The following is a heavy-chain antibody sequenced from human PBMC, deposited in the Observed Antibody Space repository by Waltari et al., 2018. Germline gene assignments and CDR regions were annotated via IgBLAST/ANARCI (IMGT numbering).Heavy chain of an antibody. V-gene: IGHV4-34*01. J-gene: IGHJ3*02. CDR2: INHSGST. Sequence: QVQLQQWGAGLLKPSETLSLTCAVYGGSFSGYYWSWIRQPPGKGLEWIGEINHSGSTNYNPSLKSRVTITADTSTDTAYMELSSLRSEDTAVYYCATDEGRTGTRRAFDIWGQGTMVTVSS. CDR1: GGSFSGYY. CDR3: ATDEGRTGTRRAFDI. D-gene: IGHD3-10*01.